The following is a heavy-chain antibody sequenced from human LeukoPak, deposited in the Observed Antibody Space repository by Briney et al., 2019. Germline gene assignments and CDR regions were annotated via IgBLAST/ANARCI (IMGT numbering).Heavy chain of an antibody. CDR2: IYHSGST. Sequence: SETLSLTCAVSGYSISSGYYWGWIRQPPGKGLEWIGSIYHSGSTYYNPSLKSRVPISVDTSKNQVSLKLSSVTAADTAVYYCARVPINYDFWSGFENWFDPWGQGTLVTVSS. J-gene: IGHJ5*02. D-gene: IGHD3-3*01. CDR1: GYSISSGYY. V-gene: IGHV4-38-2*01. CDR3: ARVPINYDFWSGFENWFDP.